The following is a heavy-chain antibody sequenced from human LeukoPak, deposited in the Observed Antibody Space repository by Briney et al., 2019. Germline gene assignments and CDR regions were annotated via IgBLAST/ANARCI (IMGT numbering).Heavy chain of an antibody. CDR2: MNPNSGNT. D-gene: IGHD3-10*01. J-gene: IGHJ5*02. CDR3: ARVTRGGSMFDP. V-gene: IGHV1-8*01. Sequence: ASVKVSCKASVYTFTTYDINWVRQATGQGLEWMGWMNPNSGNTGYAQKFQDRVTMTRNTSITTAYMELSSLTSEDTAVYYCARVTRGGSMFDPWGQGTLVTVSS. CDR1: VYTFTTYD.